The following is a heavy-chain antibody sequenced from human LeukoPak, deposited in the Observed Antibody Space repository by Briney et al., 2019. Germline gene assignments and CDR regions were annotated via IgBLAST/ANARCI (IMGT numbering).Heavy chain of an antibody. Sequence: SVKGRYTISRDNSKNTLHLQMKSQRAQDTAVYYCASTGELLFEFDYWGQGTLVTVSS. CDR3: ASTGELLFEFDY. J-gene: IGHJ4*02. V-gene: IGHV3-23*01. D-gene: IGHD3-10*01.